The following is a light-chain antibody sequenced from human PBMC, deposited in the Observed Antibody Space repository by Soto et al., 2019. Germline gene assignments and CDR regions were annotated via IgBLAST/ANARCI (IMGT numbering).Light chain of an antibody. Sequence: QSALTQPPSASGSPGQSVTISCTGTSSDVGGYNYVSWYQQHPGKAPKLMIYEVSKRPSGVPDRFSGSKSGNTASLTVSGLQAEDEAAYYCSSYAGSTWVFGGGTQLTVL. V-gene: IGLV2-8*01. CDR1: SSDVGGYNY. J-gene: IGLJ3*02. CDR2: EVS. CDR3: SSYAGSTWV.